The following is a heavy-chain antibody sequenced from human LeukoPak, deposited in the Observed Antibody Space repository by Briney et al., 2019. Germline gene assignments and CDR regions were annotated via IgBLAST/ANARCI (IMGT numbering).Heavy chain of an antibody. CDR1: GYTFTGYY. V-gene: IGHV1-2*02. D-gene: IGHD6-19*01. CDR3: AREGARASGWYNWFDP. CDR2: INPNSGGT. Sequence: ASVKVSCKASGYTFTGYYMHWVRQAPGQGLEWMGWINPNSGGTNYAQKFQGRVTMTRDTSISTAYMELSRLRSDDTAVYYCAREGARASGWYNWFDPWGQGTLVTVSS. J-gene: IGHJ5*02.